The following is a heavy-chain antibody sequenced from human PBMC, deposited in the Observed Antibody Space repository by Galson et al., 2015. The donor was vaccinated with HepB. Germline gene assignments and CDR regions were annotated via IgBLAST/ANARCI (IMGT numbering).Heavy chain of an antibody. CDR2: IYISGST. CDR3: ARGLGSTWFFDL. J-gene: IGHJ2*01. D-gene: IGHD6-19*01. CDR1: GGSMSSGSYY. Sequence: TLSLTCTVSGGSMSSGSYYWSWIRQPAGKGLEWIGRIYISGSTTYNPSLKSRVSMSVDTSKKQFSLKLSSVTAADTAMYYCARGLGSTWFFDLWGRGTLVTVSS. V-gene: IGHV4-61*02.